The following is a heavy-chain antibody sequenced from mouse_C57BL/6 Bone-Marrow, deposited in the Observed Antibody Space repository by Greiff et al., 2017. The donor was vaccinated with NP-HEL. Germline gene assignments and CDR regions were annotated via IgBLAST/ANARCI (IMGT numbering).Heavy chain of an antibody. CDR1: GFTFSDYG. CDR3: ASPHYYGSIYAMDY. J-gene: IGHJ4*01. CDR2: ISSGSSTT. D-gene: IGHD1-1*01. Sequence: EVKLVESGGGLVKPGGSLKLSCAASGFTFSDYGMHWVRQAPEKGLEWVAYISSGSSTTYYADTVKGRFTISRDNAKNTLFLQMTSLRSEDTAMYYCASPHYYGSIYAMDYWGQGTSVTVSS. V-gene: IGHV5-17*01.